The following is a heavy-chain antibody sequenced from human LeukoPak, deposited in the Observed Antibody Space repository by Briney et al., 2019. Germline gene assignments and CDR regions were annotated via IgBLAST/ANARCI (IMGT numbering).Heavy chain of an antibody. Sequence: GESLKISCKGSGYTFTNHWISWVRQMPGKGLEWMGKIDPSDSYTNYSPSFQGHVTISADKSISTAYLQWSSLKASDTAMYYYARAPDSDSGYDYFDYWGQGTLVTVSS. CDR1: GYTFTNHW. V-gene: IGHV5-10-1*01. J-gene: IGHJ4*02. D-gene: IGHD5-12*01. CDR3: ARAPDSDSGYDYFDY. CDR2: IDPSDSYT.